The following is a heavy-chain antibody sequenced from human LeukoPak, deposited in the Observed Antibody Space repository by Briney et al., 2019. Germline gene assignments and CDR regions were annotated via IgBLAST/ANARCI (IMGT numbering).Heavy chain of an antibody. CDR3: ARLGVGAIKVGAFDI. V-gene: IGHV4-39*01. CDR2: MYYSGST. Sequence: PSETLSLTCSVSGGSISSLSYYWGWIRQPPGKGLEWIGSMYYSGSTYYNPSLKSRVTISVDTSKNQFSLKLSSVTAADTAVYYCARLGVGAIKVGAFDIWGQGTMVTVSS. CDR1: GGSISSLSYY. J-gene: IGHJ3*02. D-gene: IGHD1-26*01.